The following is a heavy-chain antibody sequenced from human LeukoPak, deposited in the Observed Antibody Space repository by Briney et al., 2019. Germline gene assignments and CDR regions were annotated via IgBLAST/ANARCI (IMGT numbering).Heavy chain of an antibody. D-gene: IGHD2-21*01. Sequence: PGGSLRLSCAASGFTFSSYWMSWVRQAPGKGLEWVANIKQDGSEKYYVDSVKGRFTISRDNAKNSLYLQMNCLRAEDTAVYYCARDQTYCGGDCYGYWGQGTLVTVSS. CDR1: GFTFSSYW. J-gene: IGHJ4*02. CDR2: IKQDGSEK. CDR3: ARDQTYCGGDCYGY. V-gene: IGHV3-7*01.